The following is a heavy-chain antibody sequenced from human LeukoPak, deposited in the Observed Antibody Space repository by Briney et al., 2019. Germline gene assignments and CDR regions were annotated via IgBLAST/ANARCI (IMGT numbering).Heavy chain of an antibody. CDR3: ARPRDSGGYYYFVY. CDR2: IWYDGSDK. V-gene: IGHV3-33*01. CDR1: GFTFSSYG. Sequence: GGSLRLSCAASGFTFSSYGMHWVRQAPGKGLEWVAIIWYDGSDKYYADSVKGRFTISRDNSKNTPFLQMNSPSVEDTAVYYGARPRDSGGYYYFVYWGQGTLVTVSS. D-gene: IGHD1-26*01. J-gene: IGHJ4*02.